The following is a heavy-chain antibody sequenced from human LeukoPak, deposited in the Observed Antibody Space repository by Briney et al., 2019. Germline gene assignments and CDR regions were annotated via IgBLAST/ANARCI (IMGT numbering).Heavy chain of an antibody. CDR2: IYSSGST. J-gene: IGHJ5*02. V-gene: IGHV4-4*07. D-gene: IGHD5-12*01. CDR3: ARDRGSGYYWFDP. Sequence: PSETLSLTCTVSGGSISSYYWSWIRQPAGKGLEWIGRIYSSGSTDYDPSLKSRVTMSVDTSKNQFSRMLTSVTAADTAVYYCARDRGSGYYWFDPWGQGTLVTVSS. CDR1: GGSISSYY.